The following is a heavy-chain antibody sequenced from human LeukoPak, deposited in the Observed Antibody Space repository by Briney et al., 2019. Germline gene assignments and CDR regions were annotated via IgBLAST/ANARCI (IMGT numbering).Heavy chain of an antibody. CDR3: ARAQILYTFGLDY. CDR2: IYKSGST. Sequence: PSETLSLTCTVSGGSTSSGSYYCSWIRQPAGKGLEWIGHIYKSGSTNYNPSLKSRVTVSVDTSKNQFSLKLSSVTAADTAVYYCARAQILYTFGLDYWGQGTLVTVSS. J-gene: IGHJ4*02. CDR1: GGSTSSGSYY. V-gene: IGHV4-61*09. D-gene: IGHD3-10*01.